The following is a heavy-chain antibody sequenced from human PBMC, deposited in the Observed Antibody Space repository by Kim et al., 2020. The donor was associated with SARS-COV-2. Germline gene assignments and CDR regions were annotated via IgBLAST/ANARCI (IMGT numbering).Heavy chain of an antibody. D-gene: IGHD3-22*01. CDR2: VYHSGST. CDR1: GGSISNSFNY. CDR3: ARHPHDSSGYVDY. V-gene: IGHV4-39*01. J-gene: IGHJ4*02. Sequence: SETLSLTCTVSGGSISNSFNYWGWIRQPPGKGLEWIGSVYHSGSTYDNPSLKSRVTVSVETSTNQFSLKLTSVTAADTAVYYCARHPHDSSGYVDYWGQGILVTVSS.